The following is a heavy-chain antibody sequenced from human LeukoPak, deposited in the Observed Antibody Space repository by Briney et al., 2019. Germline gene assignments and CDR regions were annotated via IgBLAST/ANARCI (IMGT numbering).Heavy chain of an antibody. Sequence: GGSLRLSCAASGFVFRDNAIAWFRQPPGKGLERIGYIRGETHGGATDYAASVKGRFTISRDESKTSAYLHLNHLRPDDTAVYYCSRSGFKDWGQGTLVIVSS. J-gene: IGHJ4*02. V-gene: IGHV3-49*03. CDR1: GFVFRDNA. CDR3: SRSGFKD. D-gene: IGHD5-12*01. CDR2: IRGETHGGAT.